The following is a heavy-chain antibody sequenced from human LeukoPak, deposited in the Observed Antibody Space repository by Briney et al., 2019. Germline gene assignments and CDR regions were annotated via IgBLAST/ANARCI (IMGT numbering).Heavy chain of an antibody. CDR1: GGSISSSSYY. CDR2: IYYSGST. V-gene: IGHV4-39*01. CDR3: ARFGWASYYFDY. J-gene: IGHJ4*02. D-gene: IGHD5-18*01. Sequence: PSETPSLTCTVSGGSISSSSYYWGWIRQPPGKGLEWIGSIYYSGSTYYNPSLKSRVTISVDTSKNQFSLKLSSVTAADTAVYYCARFGWASYYFDYWGQGTLVTVSS.